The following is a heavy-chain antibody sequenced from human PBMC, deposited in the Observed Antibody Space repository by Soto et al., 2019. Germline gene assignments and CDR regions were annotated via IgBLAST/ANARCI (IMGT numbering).Heavy chain of an antibody. CDR3: ARDRGQQLVLFYYYYGMDV. D-gene: IGHD6-13*01. J-gene: IGHJ6*02. CDR2: TYYRSKWYN. CDR1: GDSVSSNSAA. Sequence: SQTLSLTCAISGDSVSSNSAAWNWIRQSPSRGLEWLGRTYYRSKWYNDYAVSVKSRITINPDTSKNQFSLRLNSVTPEDTAVYYCARDRGQQLVLFYYYYGMDVWGQGTTVTVSS. V-gene: IGHV6-1*01.